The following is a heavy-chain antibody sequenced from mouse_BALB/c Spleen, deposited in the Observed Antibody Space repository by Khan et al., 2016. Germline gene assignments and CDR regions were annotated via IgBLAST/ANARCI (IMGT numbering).Heavy chain of an antibody. D-gene: IGHD2-3*01. Sequence: QVRLQQSGAELVRPGTSVKVSCKASGYAFTNYLIEWVKQRPGQGLEWIGVINPGSGGTNYNEKFKGKATLTADKSSSTAYMQLSSLTSDDSAVSLCARYDGNYYAMDYWGQGTSVTVSS. CDR2: INPGSGGT. J-gene: IGHJ4*01. CDR3: ARYDGNYYAMDY. V-gene: IGHV1-54*01. CDR1: GYAFTNYL.